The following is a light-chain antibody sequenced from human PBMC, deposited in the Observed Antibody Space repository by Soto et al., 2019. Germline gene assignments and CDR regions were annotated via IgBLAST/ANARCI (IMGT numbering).Light chain of an antibody. CDR1: QSINTH. CDR3: QESDSTSRT. CDR2: GSS. J-gene: IGKJ2*01. V-gene: IGKV1-39*01. Sequence: DIQMTQSPSSLSASVGDRVTITCRASQSINTHLNWYQQKSGKAPNLLIYGSSNLESGVPSRFSGRGSGTPFTLTISSLPPEDFATYYCQESDSTSRTFGPGTKLEIK.